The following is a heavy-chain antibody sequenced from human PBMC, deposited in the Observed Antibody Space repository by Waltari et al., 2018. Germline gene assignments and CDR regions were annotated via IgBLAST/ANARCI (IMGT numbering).Heavy chain of an antibody. CDR1: GGSVSSGSYY. J-gene: IGHJ4*02. D-gene: IGHD4-17*01. CDR2: IYYSGSP. Sequence: QVQLQESGPGLVKPSETLSLTCTVSGGSVSSGSYYWSWIRQPPGKGLEWIGYIYYSGSPNYNPSLKSRVTISVDTSKNQFSLKLSSVTAADTAVYYCARFTTVVTPYFDYWGQGTLVTVSS. CDR3: ARFTTVVTPYFDY. V-gene: IGHV4-61*01.